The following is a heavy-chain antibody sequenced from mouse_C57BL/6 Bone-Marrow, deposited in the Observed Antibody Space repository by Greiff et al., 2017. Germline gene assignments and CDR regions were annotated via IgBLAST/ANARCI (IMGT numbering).Heavy chain of an antibody. V-gene: IGHV2-2*01. CDR2: IWSGGGT. Sequence: QVQLKESGPGLAQPSQTLSITCTVSGFSLTSYGVHWVRQSPGKGLEWMGVIWSGGGTDYNAAFISRQSISKDNYKSHVFFKMSSLQAADTAIDYCARSSLPQGYFGYWGQGTTLTVSS. CDR3: ARSSLPQGYFGY. J-gene: IGHJ2*01. CDR1: GFSLTSYG. D-gene: IGHD2-1*01.